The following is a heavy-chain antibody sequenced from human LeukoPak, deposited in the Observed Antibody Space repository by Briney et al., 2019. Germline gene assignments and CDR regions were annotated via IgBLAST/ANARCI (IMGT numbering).Heavy chain of an antibody. J-gene: IGHJ5*02. V-gene: IGHV4-34*01. Sequence: PSETLSLTCAVYGGSFSGYYWSWIRQPPGKGLEWIGEVNHSGSTNYNPSLKSRVTISVDTSENQFSLKLSSVTAADTAVYYCASYYYDSSGNNWFDPWGQGTLVTVSS. CDR3: ASYYYDSSGNNWFDP. D-gene: IGHD3-22*01. CDR1: GGSFSGYY. CDR2: VNHSGST.